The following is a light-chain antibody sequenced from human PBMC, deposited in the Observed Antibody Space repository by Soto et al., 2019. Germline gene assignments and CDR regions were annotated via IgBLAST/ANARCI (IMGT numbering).Light chain of an antibody. Sequence: EIVMTQSPATLSVSPGERATLSCRASQSVSSNLAWYQQKPGQAPRLLIYGASTRATVIPARFSGSGSGTEFTLTISSLQSEDFAVYYCQQYSHLITFGQGTKVDIK. V-gene: IGKV3-15*01. CDR3: QQYSHLIT. CDR2: GAS. J-gene: IGKJ1*01. CDR1: QSVSSN.